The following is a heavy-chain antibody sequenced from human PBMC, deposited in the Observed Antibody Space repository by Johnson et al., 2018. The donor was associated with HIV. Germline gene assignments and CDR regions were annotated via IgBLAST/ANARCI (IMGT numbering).Heavy chain of an antibody. J-gene: IGHJ3*02. D-gene: IGHD6-13*01. CDR2: IWYDGSNK. Sequence: QVQLVESGGGVVRPGGSLRLSCAASGFTFSSYAMHWVRQAPGKGLEWVAVIWYDGSNKYYADSVKGRFTISRDNPKKTLYLQMNSLRAEDTAVYYCAKVLTSSTSWLDDAFDICGQGTMVTVSS. CDR1: GFTFSSYA. V-gene: IGHV3-30*14. CDR3: AKVLTSSTSWLDDAFDI.